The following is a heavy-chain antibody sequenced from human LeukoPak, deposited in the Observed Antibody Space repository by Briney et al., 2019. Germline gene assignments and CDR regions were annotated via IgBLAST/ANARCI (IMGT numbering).Heavy chain of an antibody. CDR1: GYTFTSYD. J-gene: IGHJ4*02. CDR2: MNPNSGNT. D-gene: IGHD2-2*01. CDR3: AREDTSWGYFDY. Sequence: GASVKVSCKASGYTFTSYDINWVRQATGQGLEWMGWMNPNSGNTSYAQKFQGRVTITADESTSTAYMELSSLRSEDTAVYYCAREDTSWGYFDYWGQGTLVTVSS. V-gene: IGHV1-8*01.